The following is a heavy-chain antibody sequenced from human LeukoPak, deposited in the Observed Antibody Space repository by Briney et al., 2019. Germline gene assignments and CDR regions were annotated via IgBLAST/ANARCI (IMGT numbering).Heavy chain of an antibody. CDR1: GFTFGDYG. D-gene: IGHD2-2*01. J-gene: IGHJ5*02. CDR3: ARDLGFCSSTSCFHWFGP. Sequence: GGSLRLSCTASGFTFGDYGLSWFRQAPGKGLEWVGFIRSKVYGGTTEYAESVDGRFTISRDDSKSIGYLQMNSLKAEDTAVFYCARDLGFCSSTSCFHWFGPWGQGTLVTVSS. CDR2: IRSKVYGGTT. V-gene: IGHV3-49*03.